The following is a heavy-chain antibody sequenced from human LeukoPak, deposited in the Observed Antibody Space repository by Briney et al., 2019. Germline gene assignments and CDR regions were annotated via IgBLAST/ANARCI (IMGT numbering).Heavy chain of an antibody. D-gene: IGHD6-6*01. J-gene: IGHJ4*02. CDR1: GFTFSSYG. CDR3: AKEWYSSSPYDY. V-gene: IGHV3-30*18. Sequence: GGSLRLSCAASGFTFSSYGMHWVRQAPGKGLEWVAVISYDGSNKYYADSVKGRFTISRDNSKNTLYLQMNSLRAEDTAVYYCAKEWYSSSPYDYWGQGTLVTVS. CDR2: ISYDGSNK.